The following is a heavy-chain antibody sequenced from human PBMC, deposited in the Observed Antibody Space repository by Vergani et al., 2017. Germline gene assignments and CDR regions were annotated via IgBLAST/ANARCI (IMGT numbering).Heavy chain of an antibody. CDR1: GFTFSSYG. J-gene: IGHJ3*02. Sequence: QVQLVESGGGVVQPGGSLRLSCAASGFTFSSYGMHWVRQAPGKGLEWVAFIRYDGSNKYYADSVKGRFTISRDNSKNTLYLQMNSLRAEDTAVYYCAKDRSSGWSDAFDIWGQGTMVTVSS. V-gene: IGHV3-30*02. D-gene: IGHD6-19*01. CDR2: IRYDGSNK. CDR3: AKDRSSGWSDAFDI.